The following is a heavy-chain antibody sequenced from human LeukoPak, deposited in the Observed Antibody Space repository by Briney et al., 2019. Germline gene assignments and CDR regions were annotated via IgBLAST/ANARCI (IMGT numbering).Heavy chain of an antibody. CDR2: ISSSSSYI. J-gene: IGHJ3*02. Sequence: GGSLRLSCAASGFTFSSYAMNWVRQAPGKGLEWVSSISSSSSYIYYADSVKGRFTISRDNAKNSLYLQMNSLRAEDTAVYYCARESMPSTVVTTYDAFDIWGQGTMVTVSS. V-gene: IGHV3-21*01. D-gene: IGHD4-23*01. CDR3: ARESMPSTVVTTYDAFDI. CDR1: GFTFSSYA.